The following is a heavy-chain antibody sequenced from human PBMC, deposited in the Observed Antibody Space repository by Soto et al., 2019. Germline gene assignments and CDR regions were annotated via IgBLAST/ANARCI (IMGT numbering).Heavy chain of an antibody. V-gene: IGHV3-74*01. CDR3: TSAAYGEYRFDP. J-gene: IGHJ5*02. Sequence: EVQLVESGGGVVPPGGSLRLSCAASGFTFSAYWMHWVRQAPGKGLVWVSRINGDGRTTSYADSVKGRFTISRENAKNRLYLQMNSLRAEDRVVYYCTSAAYGEYRFDPWGQGTLVSVSS. CDR2: INGDGRTT. CDR1: GFTFSAYW. D-gene: IGHD4-17*01.